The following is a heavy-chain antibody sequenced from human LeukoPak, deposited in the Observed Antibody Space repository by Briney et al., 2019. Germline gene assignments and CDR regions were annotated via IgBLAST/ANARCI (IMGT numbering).Heavy chain of an antibody. CDR1: GYSISSGYY. J-gene: IGHJ1*01. Sequence: SETLSLTCTVSGYSISSGYYWSWIRPPPGKGLKWIGYIYSSGSTNYNPSLKSRVTISLDTSKNQFSLKLSSVTAADTAVYYCAKHTYFQHWGQGTLVTVSS. V-gene: IGHV4-61*01. CDR2: IYSSGST. CDR3: AKHTYFQH.